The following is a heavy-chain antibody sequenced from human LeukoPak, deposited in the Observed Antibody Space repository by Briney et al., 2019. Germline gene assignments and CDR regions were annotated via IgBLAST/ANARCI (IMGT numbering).Heavy chain of an antibody. D-gene: IGHD3-22*01. Sequence: GGSLRLSCAASGFTFSAYWMTWVRQAPGKGLEWVANINEGSNLKMYVDSVKGRFTISRDYTTNSLYLQMDSLRAEDTAVYYCARDLHYYDSSGQDYWGQGTLVTVSS. J-gene: IGHJ4*02. V-gene: IGHV3-7*03. CDR3: ARDLHYYDSSGQDY. CDR1: GFTFSAYW. CDR2: INEGSNLK.